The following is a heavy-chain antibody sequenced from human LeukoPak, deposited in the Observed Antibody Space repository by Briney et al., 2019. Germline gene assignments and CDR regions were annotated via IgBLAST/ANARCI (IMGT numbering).Heavy chain of an antibody. V-gene: IGHV4-34*01. Sequence: SETLSLTCAVYGGSINGYYWSWIRQPPGKGREWIGEINHSESTNYNPSLKSRVSISVDTSKNQFSLKLLSSVTAADTAVYYCARQEIGNCSSSSCYSFDYWGQGTLVTVSS. D-gene: IGHD2-2*02. J-gene: IGHJ4*02. CDR1: GGSINGYY. CDR3: ARQEIGNCSSSSCYSFDY. CDR2: INHSEST.